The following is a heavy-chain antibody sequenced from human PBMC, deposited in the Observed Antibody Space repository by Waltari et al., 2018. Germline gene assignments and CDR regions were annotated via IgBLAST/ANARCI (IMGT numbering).Heavy chain of an antibody. J-gene: IGHJ4*02. CDR1: GYTFTGYY. D-gene: IGHD3-10*01. Sequence: QVQLVQSGAEVKKPGASVKVSCKASGYTFTGYYMHWVRQAPGQGLEWMGWINPNSGGTNYAQKFQGRVTMTRDTSISTAYMELSRLRSDDTAVYYCASYAPLGVRGLEYYFDYWGQGTLVTVSS. CDR2: INPNSGGT. V-gene: IGHV1-2*02. CDR3: ASYAPLGVRGLEYYFDY.